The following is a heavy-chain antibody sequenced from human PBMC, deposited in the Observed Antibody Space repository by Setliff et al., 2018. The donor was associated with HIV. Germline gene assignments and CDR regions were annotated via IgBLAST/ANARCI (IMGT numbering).Heavy chain of an antibody. Sequence: HPGGSLRLSCAASGFTFSAYAMTWVRQAPGKGLEWVSATTSNGRTTDYAESVRGRFILSRDSAKNSLYLQMNSLRAEDTAVYYCARVGLATSWTPDYWGQGTLVTVSS. J-gene: IGHJ4*02. CDR1: GFTFSAYA. CDR3: ARVGLATSWTPDY. V-gene: IGHV3-23*01. CDR2: TTSNGRTT. D-gene: IGHD5-12*01.